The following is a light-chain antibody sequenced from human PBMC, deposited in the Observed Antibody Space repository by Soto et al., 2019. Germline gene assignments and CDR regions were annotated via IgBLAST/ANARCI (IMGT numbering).Light chain of an antibody. CDR2: WAS. V-gene: IGKV4-1*01. J-gene: IGKJ1*01. Sequence: DIVMTQSPDSLAVSLGERATINCKSSQSVLYSSNNKNYLAWYQQKPGQPPKLLIYWASTRQSGVPDRFSGSGSGRDVTLAINSLRAEDVAVYYCQQYDTTPRTFGQGTKVEIK. CDR3: QQYDTTPRT. CDR1: QSVLYSSNNKNY.